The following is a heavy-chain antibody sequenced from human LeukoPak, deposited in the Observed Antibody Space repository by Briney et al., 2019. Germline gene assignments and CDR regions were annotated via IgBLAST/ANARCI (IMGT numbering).Heavy chain of an antibody. CDR3: AKALGGSYYFDY. Sequence: GGSLRLSCVASGFNFGDYYMNWIRQSPGKGLEWISYMSSRSGIIYYGGSVKGRFTISRDNAKNSLYLQMNSLRPDDTAVYYCAKALGGSYYFDYWGQGTLVTVSS. CDR1: GFNFGDYY. J-gene: IGHJ4*02. D-gene: IGHD1-26*01. CDR2: MSSRSGII. V-gene: IGHV3-11*01.